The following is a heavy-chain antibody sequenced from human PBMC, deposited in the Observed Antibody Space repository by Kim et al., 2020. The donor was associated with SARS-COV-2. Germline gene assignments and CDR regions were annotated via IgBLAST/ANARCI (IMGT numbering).Heavy chain of an antibody. D-gene: IGHD6-19*01. J-gene: IGHJ4*02. Sequence: SETLSLTCTVSGGSISSSSYYWGWIRQPPGKGLEWIGSIYYSGSTYYNPSLKSRVTISVDTSKNQFSLKLSSVTAADTAVYYCARIAVKYYFDYWGQGTL. CDR2: IYYSGST. CDR3: ARIAVKYYFDY. CDR1: GGSISSSSYY. V-gene: IGHV4-39*01.